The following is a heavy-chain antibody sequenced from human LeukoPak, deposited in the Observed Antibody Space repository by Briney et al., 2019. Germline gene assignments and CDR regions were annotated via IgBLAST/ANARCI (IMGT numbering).Heavy chain of an antibody. J-gene: IGHJ6*02. V-gene: IGHV3-13*01. Sequence: PGGSLRLSCAASGFTFSSYDMHWVRQATGKGLEWVSAIGTAGDTYYPGSVKGRFTISRENAKNSLYLQMNSLRAEDTAVYYCARGPRSRDGYTRNYYYYGMDVWGQGTTVIVSS. CDR1: GFTFSSYD. CDR2: IGTAGDT. CDR3: ARGPRSRDGYTRNYYYYGMDV. D-gene: IGHD5-24*01.